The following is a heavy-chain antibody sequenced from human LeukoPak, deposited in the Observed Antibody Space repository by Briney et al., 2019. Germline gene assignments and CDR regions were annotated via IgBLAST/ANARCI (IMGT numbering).Heavy chain of an antibody. D-gene: IGHD2-2*01. Sequence: GESLKISCKGSGYSFTSYWIGWVRQMPGKGLEWMGIIYPGDSDTRYSPSFQGQVTISADKSISTAYLQWNSLKASDTAMYYCASPGYCSSTSCPVDYWGQGTLVTVSS. CDR3: ASPGYCSSTSCPVDY. CDR2: IYPGDSDT. J-gene: IGHJ4*02. CDR1: GYSFTSYW. V-gene: IGHV5-51*01.